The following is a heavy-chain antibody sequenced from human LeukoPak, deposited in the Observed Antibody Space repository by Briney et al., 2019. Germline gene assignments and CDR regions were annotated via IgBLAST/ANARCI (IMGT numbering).Heavy chain of an antibody. CDR3: ARDPTYSSSWRPFDY. CDR1: GYTLTELS. D-gene: IGHD6-13*01. J-gene: IGHJ4*02. Sequence: ASVKVSCKVSGYTLTELSMHWVRQAPGKGLEWMGGFDPEDGETIYAQKFQGRVTMTEDTSTDTAYMELSSLRSEDTAVYYCARDPTYSSSWRPFDYWGQGTLVTVSS. CDR2: FDPEDGET. V-gene: IGHV1-24*01.